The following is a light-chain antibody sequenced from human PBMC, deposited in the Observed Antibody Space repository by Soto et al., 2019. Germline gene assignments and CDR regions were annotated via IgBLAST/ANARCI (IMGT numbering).Light chain of an antibody. V-gene: IGLV1-51*01. J-gene: IGLJ1*01. Sequence: QSVLTQPPSASGTPGQRVTISCSGSSSNIGNNFVSWYQQLPGTAPKLLIYDNSKRFSGIPDRFSGSKSGTSATLGITGLQTGDEADYFCGTWDGSLRAYVFGPGTKVTVL. CDR3: GTWDGSLRAYV. CDR1: SSNIGNNF. CDR2: DNS.